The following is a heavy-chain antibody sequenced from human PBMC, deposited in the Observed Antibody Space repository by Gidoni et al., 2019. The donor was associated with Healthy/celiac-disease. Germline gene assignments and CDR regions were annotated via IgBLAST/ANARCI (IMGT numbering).Heavy chain of an antibody. V-gene: IGHV3-48*02. J-gene: IGHJ4*02. CDR2: ISRSSSTI. Sequence: EVQLVESGGGLVQPGGSLRLSCAASGFTFSSYSMNWVRQAPGKGLEWVSYISRSSSTIDYADSVKGRFTISRDNAKNSLYLQMNSLRDEDTAVYDCARAYDYGDYVDFWALDYWGQGTLVTVSS. CDR3: ARAYDYGDYVDFWALDY. CDR1: GFTFSSYS. D-gene: IGHD4-17*01.